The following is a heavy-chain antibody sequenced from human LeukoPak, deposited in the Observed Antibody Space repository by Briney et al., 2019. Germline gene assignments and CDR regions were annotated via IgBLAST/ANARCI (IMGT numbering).Heavy chain of an antibody. D-gene: IGHD6-13*01. V-gene: IGHV1-18*01. Sequence: ASVKDSCKASGYTFTSYGISWVRQAPGQGLEWMGWISAYNGNTNYAQKLQGRVTMTTDTSTSTAYMELRRLRSDDTAVYYCARDRMLNSSSWYSYYYGMDVWGQGTTVTVSS. CDR3: ARDRMLNSSSWYSYYYGMDV. CDR1: GYTFTSYG. CDR2: ISAYNGNT. J-gene: IGHJ6*02.